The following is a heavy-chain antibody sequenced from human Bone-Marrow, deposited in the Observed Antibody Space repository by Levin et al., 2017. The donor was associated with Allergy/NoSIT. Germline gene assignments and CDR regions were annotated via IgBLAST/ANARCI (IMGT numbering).Heavy chain of an antibody. CDR3: AKGLTYYYDSDGYYYGD. CDR2: LSGSDGSGSA. J-gene: IGHJ4*02. CDR1: GFTLSNYA. V-gene: IGHV3-23*01. Sequence: GASVKVSCVASGFTLSNYAMNWVRQAPGKGLEWVSGLSGSDGSGSAYYAGSVRGRFTISRDKSKNTLYLEMNRLTAEDTAVYFCAKGLTYYYDSDGYYYGDWGQGSPVTVSS. D-gene: IGHD3-22*01.